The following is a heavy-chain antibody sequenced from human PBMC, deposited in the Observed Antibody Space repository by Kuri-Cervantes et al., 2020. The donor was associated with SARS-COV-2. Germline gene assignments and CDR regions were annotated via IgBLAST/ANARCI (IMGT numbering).Heavy chain of an antibody. Sequence: GGSLRLSCAASGFTFSSYAMHWVRQAPGKGLEWVAVISYDGSNKYYADSVKGRFTISRDNSKNTLYLQMNSLRAEDTAVYYCARGEHYYDSSGYYSRDYWGQGTLVTDSS. V-gene: IGHV3-30-3*01. J-gene: IGHJ4*02. CDR2: ISYDGSNK. CDR1: GFTFSSYA. CDR3: ARGEHYYDSSGYYSRDY. D-gene: IGHD3-22*01.